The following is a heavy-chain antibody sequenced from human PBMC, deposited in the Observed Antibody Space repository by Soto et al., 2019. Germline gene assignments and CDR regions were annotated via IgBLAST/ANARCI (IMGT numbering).Heavy chain of an antibody. CDR1: GFIFGMVW. J-gene: IGHJ5*01. V-gene: IGHV3-15*01. CDR3: HTYGVRATKSWFAP. D-gene: IGHD1-26*01. CDR2: IKRKSDDGTT. Sequence: GSLTLSCAGSGFIFGMVWMSWVRQAQGKGLEWVGHIKRKSDDGTTDYAATVKGRFTIPKDDSKNTPYLEMNSLQSEDTALYYCHTYGVRATKSWFAPWAKGTLATAS.